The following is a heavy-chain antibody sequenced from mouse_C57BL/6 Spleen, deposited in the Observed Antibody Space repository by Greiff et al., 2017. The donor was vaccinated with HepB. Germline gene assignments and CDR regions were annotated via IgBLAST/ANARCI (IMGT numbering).Heavy chain of an antibody. CDR3: ARSGDYGSTPFFAY. CDR1: GYTFTSYW. V-gene: IGHV1-52*01. Sequence: QVQLQQPGAELVRPGSSVKLSCKASGYTFTSYWMHWVKQRPIQGLEWIGNIDPSDSETHYNQKFKDKATLTVDKSSSTAYMQLSSLTSEDSAVYYCARSGDYGSTPFFAYWGQGTRVTVSA. CDR2: IDPSDSET. J-gene: IGHJ3*01. D-gene: IGHD1-1*01.